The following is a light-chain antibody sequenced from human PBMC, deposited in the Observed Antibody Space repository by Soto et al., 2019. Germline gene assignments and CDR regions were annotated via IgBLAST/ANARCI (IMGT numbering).Light chain of an antibody. CDR2: RNN. CDR1: SSNIGSNY. Sequence: QPVLTQPPSASGTPGQRVTISCSGSSSNIGSNYVYWYQQLPGTAPKLLIYRNNQRPSGVPDRFSGSKSSTSASLAISGLRSEDEADYYCAAWDDSLGWVFGGGTKLTVL. J-gene: IGLJ3*02. V-gene: IGLV1-47*01. CDR3: AAWDDSLGWV.